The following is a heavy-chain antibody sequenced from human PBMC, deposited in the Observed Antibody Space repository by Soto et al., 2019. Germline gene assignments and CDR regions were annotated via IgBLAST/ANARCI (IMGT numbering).Heavy chain of an antibody. CDR3: ARAYGGYADY. J-gene: IGHJ4*02. V-gene: IGHV4-34*01. CDR2: INHSGST. Sequence: PSETLSLTCAVYGGSFSGYYWSWIRQPPGKGLEWIGEINHSGSTNYNPSLKSRVTISVDTSKNQFSLKLSSVTAADTAVYYCARAYGGYADYWGQGALVTVSP. CDR1: GGSFSGYY. D-gene: IGHD5-12*01.